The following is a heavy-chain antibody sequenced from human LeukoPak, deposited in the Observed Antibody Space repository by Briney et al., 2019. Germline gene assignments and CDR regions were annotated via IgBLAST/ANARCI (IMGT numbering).Heavy chain of an antibody. Sequence: GGSLRLSCAASGFTFSSHAMSWVRQAPGKGLEWVSAISGSGGSTYYADSVKGRFTISRDNSKNTLYLQMNSLRAENTAVYYCAKMVGATPIDYWGQGTLVTVSS. J-gene: IGHJ4*02. CDR2: ISGSGGST. CDR1: GFTFSSHA. V-gene: IGHV3-23*01. CDR3: AKMVGATPIDY. D-gene: IGHD1-26*01.